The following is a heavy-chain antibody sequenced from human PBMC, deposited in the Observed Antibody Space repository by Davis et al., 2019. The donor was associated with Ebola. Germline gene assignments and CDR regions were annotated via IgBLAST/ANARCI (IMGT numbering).Heavy chain of an antibody. J-gene: IGHJ6*02. CDR2: LNPNSGNT. Sequence: ASVTVSCKTSGYTFTNYDINWVRQATGQGLEWMGWLNPNSGNTDSTHKFQGRLTMTKNISIGTAYMELSTLTSEDTAVYYCARVVVVDGFYYYAMDVWGQGTTVTVSS. CDR1: GYTFTNYD. D-gene: IGHD2-15*01. CDR3: ARVVVVDGFYYYAMDV. V-gene: IGHV1-8*01.